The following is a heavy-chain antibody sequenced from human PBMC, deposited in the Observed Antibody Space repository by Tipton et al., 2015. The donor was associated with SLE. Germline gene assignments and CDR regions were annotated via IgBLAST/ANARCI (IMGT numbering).Heavy chain of an antibody. V-gene: IGHV4-34*01. CDR3: ARGEFVVVVAATYYYYGMDV. J-gene: IGHJ6*02. D-gene: IGHD2-15*01. Sequence: TLSLTCAVYGGSFSGYYWSWIRQPPGKGLEWIGEINHSGSTNYNPSLKSRVTISVDTSKNQLSLKLSSVTAADTAVYYCARGEFVVVVAATYYYYGMDVWSQGTTVTVS. CDR1: GGSFSGYY. CDR2: INHSGST.